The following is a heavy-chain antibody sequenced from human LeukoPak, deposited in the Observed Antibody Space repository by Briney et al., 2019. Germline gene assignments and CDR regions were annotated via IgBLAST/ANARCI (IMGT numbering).Heavy chain of an antibody. Sequence: PSETLSLTCAVYGGSFSGYYWSWIRQPPGKGLEWIGEINHSGSTNYNPSLKSRVTISVDTSKNQFSLKLSSVTAADTAVYYCARGFYCSRTSCSPSVGGYYYYMDVWGKGTTVTVSS. J-gene: IGHJ6*03. CDR2: INHSGST. CDR1: GGSFSGYY. D-gene: IGHD2-2*01. CDR3: ARGFYCSRTSCSPSVGGYYYYMDV. V-gene: IGHV4-34*01.